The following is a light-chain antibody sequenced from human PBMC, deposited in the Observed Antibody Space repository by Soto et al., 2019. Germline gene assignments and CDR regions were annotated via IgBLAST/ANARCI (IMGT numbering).Light chain of an antibody. CDR3: QSYDRGQTAVL. CDR2: GNN. CDR1: GFNIGSNYD. V-gene: IGLV1-40*01. Sequence: QSVMTQPPSVSGSPGQRVTISCTGSGFNIGSNYDVHWYQQLPGTAPKLLIYGNNNRPSGVPDRFSASKSGFTASLAITGLQAEDEADYFFQSYDRGQTAVLLGTGTKVTVL. J-gene: IGLJ1*01.